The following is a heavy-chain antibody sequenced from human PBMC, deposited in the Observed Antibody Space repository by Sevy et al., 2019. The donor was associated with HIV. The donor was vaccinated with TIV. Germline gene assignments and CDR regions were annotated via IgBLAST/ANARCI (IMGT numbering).Heavy chain of an antibody. V-gene: IGHV3-15*01. CDR2: IKARADGGTA. CDR1: GFTFTYAW. CDR3: STDPIIVLLVTDGMDV. J-gene: IGHJ6*02. D-gene: IGHD2-8*01. Sequence: GGSLRLSCTASGFTFTYAWMSWVRQAPGKGLEWVGRIKARADGGTADYAAPVKGRFTISRDDSKNTLYLQMSSLKIEDTAVYYCSTDPIIVLLVTDGMDVWGQGTTVTVSS.